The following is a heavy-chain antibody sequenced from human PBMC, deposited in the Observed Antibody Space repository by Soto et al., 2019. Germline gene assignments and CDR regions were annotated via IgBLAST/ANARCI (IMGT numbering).Heavy chain of an antibody. CDR2: IWYDGSNK. D-gene: IGHD6-13*01. Sequence: GGSLRLSCAASGFTFSSYGMHWVRQAPGKGLEWVAVIWYDGSNKYYADSVKGRFTISRDNSKNTLYLQMNSLRAEDTAVYYCARPPVIAAAGISVSYFDLWGRGTLVTVSS. J-gene: IGHJ2*01. CDR1: GFTFSSYG. CDR3: ARPPVIAAAGISVSYFDL. V-gene: IGHV3-33*01.